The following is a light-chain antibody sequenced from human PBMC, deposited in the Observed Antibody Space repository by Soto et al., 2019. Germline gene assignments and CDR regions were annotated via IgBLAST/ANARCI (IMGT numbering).Light chain of an antibody. CDR3: QQRSTWPPFS. V-gene: IGKV3-11*01. J-gene: IGKJ3*01. CDR2: DAS. CDR1: QSIGSY. Sequence: EIVLTQSPATLSLSLGERATLSCRASQSIGSYLAWYQHKLGQPPRLLIYDASNRATGIPVRFSGSGSGTDFTLPISSLEPEDFAVYYCQQRSTWPPFSFGRGTKVDIK.